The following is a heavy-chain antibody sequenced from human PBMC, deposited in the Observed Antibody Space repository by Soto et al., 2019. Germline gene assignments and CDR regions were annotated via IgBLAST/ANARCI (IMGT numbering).Heavy chain of an antibody. CDR2: ISGSGFTP. Sequence: GSLRLSCAASGFTFTSYAMTWVRQAPGKGLDWVASISGSGFTPYYAASVKGRFTISRDNSKNMVYLQMNSLRVEDTAIYYCVNSDSTSAPWGQGSLVTVSS. V-gene: IGHV3-23*01. J-gene: IGHJ5*02. CDR3: VNSDSTSAP. D-gene: IGHD6-13*01. CDR1: GFTFTSYA.